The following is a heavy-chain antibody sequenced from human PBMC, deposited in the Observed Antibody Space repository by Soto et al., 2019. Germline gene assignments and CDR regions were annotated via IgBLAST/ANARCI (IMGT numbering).Heavy chain of an antibody. CDR3: ARRGPGGAFDI. J-gene: IGHJ3*02. Sequence: GASVKVSWKASGYTFTSYAMHWVRQAPGQRLEWMGWINAGNGNTKYSQKFQGRVTITRDTSASTAYMELSSLRSVDTAVYYCARRGPGGAFDIWGQGTMVTVSS. V-gene: IGHV1-3*01. CDR2: INAGNGNT. D-gene: IGHD2-15*01. CDR1: GYTFTSYA.